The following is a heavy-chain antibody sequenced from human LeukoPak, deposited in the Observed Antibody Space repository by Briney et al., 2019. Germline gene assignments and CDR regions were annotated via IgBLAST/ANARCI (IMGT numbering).Heavy chain of an antibody. J-gene: IGHJ6*02. CDR3: ARSQDSYYYGSGSYFYHYYYGMDV. Sequence: GASVKVSCKASGGTFSSYAISWVRQAPGQGLEWMGRIIPILGIANYAQKFQGRVTITADKSTSTAYMELSSLRSEDTAVYYCARSQDSYYYGSGSYFYHYYYGMDVWGQGTTVTVSS. D-gene: IGHD3-10*01. CDR1: GGTFSSYA. V-gene: IGHV1-69*04. CDR2: IIPILGIA.